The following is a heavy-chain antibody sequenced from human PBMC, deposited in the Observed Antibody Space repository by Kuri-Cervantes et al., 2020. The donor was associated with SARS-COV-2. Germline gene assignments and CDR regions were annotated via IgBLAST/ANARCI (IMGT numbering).Heavy chain of an antibody. D-gene: IGHD4-17*01. CDR3: ASLSRPNMTTVTTPDY. J-gene: IGHJ4*02. CDR2: INHSGST. V-gene: IGHV4-34*01. Sequence: GSLRLSCAVYGGSFSGYYWSWIRQPPGEGLEWIGEINHSGSTNYNPSLKCRVTISVDTSKNQFSLKLSSVTAADTAVYYCASLSRPNMTTVTTPDYWGQGTLVTVSS. CDR1: GGSFSGYY.